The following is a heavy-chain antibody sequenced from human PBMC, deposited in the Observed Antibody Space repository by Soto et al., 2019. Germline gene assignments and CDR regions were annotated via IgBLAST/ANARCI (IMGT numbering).Heavy chain of an antibody. V-gene: IGHV3-7*05. CDR3: VNGAWGDS. Sequence: EVQLVQSGGGLVQPGGSLRVSCAASGFNFRGFRMGWVRQAPGKGLEWVANIKTDGSETHYADSAKGRFTSSRDNAENSLHLQLNNLGLDDAAVYYCVNGAWGDSWGQGTPVAVSP. CDR2: IKTDGSET. D-gene: IGHD3-16*01. J-gene: IGHJ4*02. CDR1: GFNFRGFR.